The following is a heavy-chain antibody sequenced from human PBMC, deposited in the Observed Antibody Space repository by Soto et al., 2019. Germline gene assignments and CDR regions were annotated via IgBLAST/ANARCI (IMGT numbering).Heavy chain of an antibody. CDR2: INSDGSVS. CDR1: GFTFSNYW. J-gene: IGHJ6*03. CDR3: ARGDCVGGTCYSLAGSFYYYMDV. Sequence: EVQLVESGGGLVQPGGSLRLSCAASGFTFSNYWMYWVRQAPGKGLEWVSRINSDGSVSSYADSVKVRLTISRDNVKNTLYQQMDSLRAEDTAVYYCARGDCVGGTCYSLAGSFYYYMDVWGKGTTVTVFS. V-gene: IGHV3-74*02. D-gene: IGHD2-15*01.